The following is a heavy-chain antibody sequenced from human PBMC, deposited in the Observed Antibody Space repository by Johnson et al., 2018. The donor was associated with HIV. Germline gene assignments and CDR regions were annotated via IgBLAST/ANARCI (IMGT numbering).Heavy chain of an antibody. V-gene: IGHV3-7*01. Sequence: EQLVESGGGLVKPGGSLRLSCAASGFTFSDAWLTWVRQAPGKGLEWVANIKQDGSEKNYVDSVKGRFTISRDNAKNSLYLQMNSLRAEDTAVYYCAREQQPITYYYDSRDAFDIWGQGTMVTVSS. D-gene: IGHD3-22*01. J-gene: IGHJ3*02. CDR3: AREQQPITYYYDSRDAFDI. CDR2: IKQDGSEK. CDR1: GFTFSDAW.